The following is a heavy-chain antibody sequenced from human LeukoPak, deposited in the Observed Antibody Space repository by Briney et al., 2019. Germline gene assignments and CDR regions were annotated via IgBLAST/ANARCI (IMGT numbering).Heavy chain of an antibody. CDR1: GFTFSDYY. V-gene: IGHV3-11*04. Sequence: PGGSLRLSCAASGFTFSDYYMSWIRQAPGKGLEWVSYISSSGSTIYYADSVKGRFTISRDNAKNSLYLQMNSLRAGDTAVYYCASAPFYYYMDVWGKGTTVTVSS. J-gene: IGHJ6*03. CDR3: ASAPFYYYMDV. CDR2: ISSSGSTI.